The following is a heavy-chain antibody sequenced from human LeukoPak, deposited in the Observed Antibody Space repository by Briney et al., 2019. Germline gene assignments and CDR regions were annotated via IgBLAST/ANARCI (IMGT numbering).Heavy chain of an antibody. CDR2: IIPIFGTA. CDR3: ARVSCSGGSCYSGQFDY. CDR1: GYTFTSYY. V-gene: IGHV1-69*13. J-gene: IGHJ4*02. Sequence: ASVKVSCKASGYTFTSYYMHWVRQAPGQGLEWMGGIIPIFGTANYAQKFQGRVTITADESTSTAYMELSGLRSEDTAVYYCARVSCSGGSCYSGQFDYWGQGTLVTVSS. D-gene: IGHD2-15*01.